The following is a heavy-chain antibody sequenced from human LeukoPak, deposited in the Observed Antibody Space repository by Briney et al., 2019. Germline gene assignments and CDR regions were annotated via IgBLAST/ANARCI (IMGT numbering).Heavy chain of an antibody. CDR1: GGSISSGGYS. V-gene: IGHV4-30-4*07. CDR3: ARGGNYYGSGTPGGWFDP. Sequence: SETLSLTCAVSGGSISSGGYSWSWIRQPPGKGLEWIGYIYYSGSTYYNPSLKSRVTISVDTSKNQFSLKLSSVTAADTAVYYCARGGNYYGSGTPGGWFDPWGQGTLVTVSS. D-gene: IGHD3-10*01. J-gene: IGHJ5*02. CDR2: IYYSGST.